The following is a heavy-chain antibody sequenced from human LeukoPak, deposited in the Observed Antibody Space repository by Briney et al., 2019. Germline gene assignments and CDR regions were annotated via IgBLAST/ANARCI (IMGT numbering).Heavy chain of an antibody. CDR3: ARGLYSGSFVNYFDC. V-gene: IGHV4-38-2*01. CDR1: GYSISSGYY. Sequence: SETLSLTCAVSGYSISSGYYWGWIRQPPGKGQERIGSIYHSGSTYYNPSLKSRVTISVDTSKNQFSLKLSSVTAADTAVYYCARGLYSGSFVNYFDCWGQGTLVTVSS. D-gene: IGHD1-26*01. J-gene: IGHJ4*02. CDR2: IYHSGST.